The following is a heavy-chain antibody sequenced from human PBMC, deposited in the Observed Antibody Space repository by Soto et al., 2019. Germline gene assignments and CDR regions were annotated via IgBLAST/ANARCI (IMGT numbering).Heavy chain of an antibody. CDR1: GYTFTSYA. D-gene: IGHD3-10*01. Sequence: QVQLVQSGAEVKKPGASVKVSCKASGYTFTSYAMHWVRQAPGQRLEWLGWITAGNGNTKYSQKLQGKVTITRDTSASTAYMELSSLRSEDTAVYYCAREFTMVREAGYYYGIDVRGQGTTVNVSS. CDR3: AREFTMVREAGYYYGIDV. V-gene: IGHV1-3*01. J-gene: IGHJ6*02. CDR2: ITAGNGNT.